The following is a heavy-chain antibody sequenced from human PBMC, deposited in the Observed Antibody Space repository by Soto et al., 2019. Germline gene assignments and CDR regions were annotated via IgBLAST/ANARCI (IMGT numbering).Heavy chain of an antibody. CDR2: TYYRSKWYN. D-gene: IGHD3-3*01. Sequence: QTLSLTCAISGDSVSSNSAAWNWIRQSPSRGLEWLGRTYYRSKWYNDYAVSVKSRITINPDTSKNQFSLQLNSVTPEDTAVYYCARDLPVYDFWSGYYSFDAFDIWGQGTMVTVSS. J-gene: IGHJ3*02. CDR1: GDSVSSNSAA. CDR3: ARDLPVYDFWSGYYSFDAFDI. V-gene: IGHV6-1*01.